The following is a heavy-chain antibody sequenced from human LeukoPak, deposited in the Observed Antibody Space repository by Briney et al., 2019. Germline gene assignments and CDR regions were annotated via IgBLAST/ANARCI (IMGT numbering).Heavy chain of an antibody. CDR2: ISGSGSTI. Sequence: GGSLRLSCAASGFTFRGYEMNWVRQAPGKGLEWISYISGSGSTIKYVDSVKGRFTISRDNAKNSLYLQMNSLRAEDTAVYYCARSTMTNYFDSWGQGTLVTVSS. J-gene: IGHJ4*02. V-gene: IGHV3-48*03. CDR3: ARSTMTNYFDS. CDR1: GFTFRGYE. D-gene: IGHD4-17*01.